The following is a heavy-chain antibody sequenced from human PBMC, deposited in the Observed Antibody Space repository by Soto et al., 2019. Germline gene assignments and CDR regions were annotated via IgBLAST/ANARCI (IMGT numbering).Heavy chain of an antibody. CDR1: GFTFSSYS. D-gene: IGHD3-3*01. J-gene: IGHJ6*02. CDR2: ISSSSSYI. V-gene: IGHV3-21*01. CDR3: ARDMGGDFWSGYYYGMDV. Sequence: TGGSLRLSCAASGFTFSSYSMNWVRQAPGKGLEWVSSISSSSSYIYYADSVKGRFTISRDNAKNSLYLQMNSLRAEDTAVYYCARDMGGDFWSGYYYGMDVWGQGTTVTVS.